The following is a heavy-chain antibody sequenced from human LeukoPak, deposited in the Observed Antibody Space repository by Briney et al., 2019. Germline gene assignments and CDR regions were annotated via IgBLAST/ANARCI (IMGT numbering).Heavy chain of an antibody. CDR3: TKDAIAASSIWDYFEY. D-gene: IGHD1-26*01. J-gene: IGHJ4*02. V-gene: IGHV3-23*01. CDR1: GFSFREYA. CDR2: IVGDSSSL. Sequence: GGSLRLSCAASGFSFREYAMNWVRQAPGKGLEWVAGIVGDSSSLFYDDSVRGRFTIYRDNSKNTLYLQMNSLRAEDTGVYYCTKDAIAASSIWDYFEYWGQGDLVIVSS.